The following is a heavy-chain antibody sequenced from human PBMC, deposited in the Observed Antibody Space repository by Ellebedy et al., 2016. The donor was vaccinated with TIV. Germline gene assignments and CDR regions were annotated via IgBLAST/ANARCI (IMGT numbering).Heavy chain of an antibody. Sequence: GSLRLSXSVSGGYITNYYWSWIRQPPGKGLEWIGYMYHSAGINYNPSLKSRVTISVDTSKNQFSLKLSSVTAADTAVYYCARDQAYCTSTSCPDPYYYYGMDVWGQGTTVTVSS. D-gene: IGHD2-2*01. CDR3: ARDQAYCTSTSCPDPYYYYGMDV. J-gene: IGHJ6*02. CDR1: GGYITNYY. CDR2: MYHSAGI. V-gene: IGHV4-59*01.